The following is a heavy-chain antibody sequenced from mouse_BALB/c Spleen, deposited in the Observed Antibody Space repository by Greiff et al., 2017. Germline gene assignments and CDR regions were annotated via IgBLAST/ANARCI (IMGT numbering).Heavy chain of an antibody. V-gene: IGHV5-9-4*01. J-gene: IGHJ2*01. CDR3: ARDGGNYDNYFDY. CDR2: ISSGGSYT. CDR1: GFTFSSYA. Sequence: EVMLVESGGGLVKPGGSLKLSCAASGFTFSSYAMSWVRQSPEKRLEWVAEISSGGSYTYYPDTVTGRFTISRDNAKNTLYLEMSSLRSEDTAMYYCARDGGNYDNYFDYWGQGTTLTVSS. D-gene: IGHD2-1*01.